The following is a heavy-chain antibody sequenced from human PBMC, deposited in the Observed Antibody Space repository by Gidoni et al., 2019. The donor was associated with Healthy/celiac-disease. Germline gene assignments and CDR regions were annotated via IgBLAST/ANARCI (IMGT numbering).Heavy chain of an antibody. J-gene: IGHJ6*02. D-gene: IGHD3-10*01. CDR3: ASSPRFMVRGVYYGMDV. CDR1: RTGDYY. CDR2: IYYSGST. Sequence: RTGDYYWSWIRQPPGKGLEWIGYIYYSGSTYYNPSLKSRVTISVDTSKNQFSLKLSSVTAADTAVYYCASSPRFMVRGVYYGMDVWGQGTTVTVSS. V-gene: IGHV4-30-4*01.